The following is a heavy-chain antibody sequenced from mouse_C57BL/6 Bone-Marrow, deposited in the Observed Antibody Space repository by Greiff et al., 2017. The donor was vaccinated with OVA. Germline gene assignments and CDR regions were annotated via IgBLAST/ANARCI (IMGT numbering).Heavy chain of an antibody. J-gene: IGHJ1*03. Sequence: EVKLLESGGGLVQPTGSLKLSCAASGFSFNTYAMNWVRQAPGKGLEWVARIRSKSNNYATYYADSVKDRFTISRDDSESMLYLQMNNLKTEDTAMYYCVRNLRTCYGYVDVWGTGTTVTVSS. CDR2: IRSKSNNYAT. V-gene: IGHV10-1*01. CDR3: VRNLRTCYGYVDV. CDR1: GFSFNTYA.